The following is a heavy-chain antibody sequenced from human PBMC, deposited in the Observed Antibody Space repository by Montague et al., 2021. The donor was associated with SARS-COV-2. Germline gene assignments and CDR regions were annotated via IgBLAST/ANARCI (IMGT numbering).Heavy chain of an antibody. CDR3: ARSYGDYRDSYFDY. CDR2: IDWDEDQ. CDR1: GFSLSTSGMC. D-gene: IGHD4-17*01. J-gene: IGHJ4*02. Sequence: PALAKPSQTLTLTCTFSGFSLSTSGMCVGWIRQPTGKALEWLALIDWDEDQYYSTSLKTRLTISKDTSKNQVVLTMTNMDPIDTATFYCARSYGDYRDSYFDYWGQGTLVTVSS. V-gene: IGHV2-70*01.